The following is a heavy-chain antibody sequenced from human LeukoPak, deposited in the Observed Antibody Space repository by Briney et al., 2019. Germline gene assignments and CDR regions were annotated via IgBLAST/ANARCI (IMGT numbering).Heavy chain of an antibody. CDR3: ARVGDNTAFDY. CDR2: ISSIGGTT. V-gene: IGHV3-64*01. Sequence: GGSLRLSCAASGFTFSTYALHWVRQVPGKGLEYVSAISSIGGTTYYANSVRGRFTISRDNSKNTLYLQMGSLKPEDTAVYYCARVGDNTAFDYWGQGTLVTVSS. D-gene: IGHD2-21*01. J-gene: IGHJ4*02. CDR1: GFTFSTYA.